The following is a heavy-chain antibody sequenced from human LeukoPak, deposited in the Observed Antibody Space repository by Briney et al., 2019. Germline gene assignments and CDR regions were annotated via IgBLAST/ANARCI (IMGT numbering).Heavy chain of an antibody. CDR3: ARDDSNIVATTKAFDY. CDR2: ISDSGGST. V-gene: IGHV3-23*01. J-gene: IGHJ4*02. Sequence: GGSLRLSCAASGFTFSSYAMSWVRQAPGKGLEWVSVISDSGGSTYYADSVKGRFTISRDNSKNTLYLQMDSLRAEDTAVYFCARDDSNIVATTKAFDYWGQGTLVTASS. D-gene: IGHD5-12*01. CDR1: GFTFSSYA.